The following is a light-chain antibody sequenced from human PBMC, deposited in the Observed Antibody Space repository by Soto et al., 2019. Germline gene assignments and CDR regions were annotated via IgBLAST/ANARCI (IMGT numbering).Light chain of an antibody. J-gene: IGLJ1*01. CDR3: QVWDRSSDH. V-gene: IGLV3-21*02. CDR1: NIGRKS. Sequence: SYELTQPPSVSVAPGQTARITCGGDNIGRKSVHWYQQKPGQAPVLVVYDDSDRPSGIPERFSGTNSGNTATLTIRRVEAGDEADYYCQVWDRSSDHFGTGTKVTVL. CDR2: DDS.